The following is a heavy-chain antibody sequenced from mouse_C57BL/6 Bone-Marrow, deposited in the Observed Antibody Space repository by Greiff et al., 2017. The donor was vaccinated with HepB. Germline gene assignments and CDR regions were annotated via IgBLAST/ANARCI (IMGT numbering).Heavy chain of an antibody. CDR3: ARERASYYSNYDAMDY. D-gene: IGHD2-5*01. V-gene: IGHV1-81*01. J-gene: IGHJ4*01. CDR1: GYTFTSYG. CDR2: IYPRSGNT. Sequence: VKLQQSGAELARPGASVKLSCKASGYTFTSYGISWVKQRTGQGLEWIGEIYPRSGNTYYNEKFKGKATLTADKSASTAYMELRSLTSEDSAVYFCARERASYYSNYDAMDYWGQGTSVTVSS.